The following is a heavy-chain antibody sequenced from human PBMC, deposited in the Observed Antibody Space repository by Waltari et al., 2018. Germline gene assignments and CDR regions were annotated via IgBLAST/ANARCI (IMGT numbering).Heavy chain of an antibody. CDR1: GYTFTSYD. V-gene: IGHV1-8*03. J-gene: IGHJ4*02. D-gene: IGHD3-9*01. CDR2: MNPNSGNT. Sequence: QVQLVQSGAEVKKPGASVKVSCKASGYTFTSYDINWVRQATGPGLEWMGWMNPNSGNTGYAQKFQGRVTITRNTSISTAYMELSSLRSEDTAVYYCALASRGYDILTGYYQKYYFDYWGQGTLVTVSS. CDR3: ALASRGYDILTGYYQKYYFDY.